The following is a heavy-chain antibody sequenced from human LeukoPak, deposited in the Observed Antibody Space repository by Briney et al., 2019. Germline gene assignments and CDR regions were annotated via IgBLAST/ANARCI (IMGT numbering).Heavy chain of an antibody. CDR1: GYTFTSYY. CDR3: ARVLTTLAYYYYYGMDV. V-gene: IGHV1-46*01. D-gene: IGHD4-23*01. J-gene: IGHJ6*02. Sequence: GASVKVSCKASGYTFTSYYMHWVRQAPGQGLEWMGIINPSGGSTSYAQKFQGRVTMTRDTSTSTVYMELSSLRSEDTAVYYCARVLTTLAYYYYYGMDVWGQGTTVTVSS. CDR2: INPSGGST.